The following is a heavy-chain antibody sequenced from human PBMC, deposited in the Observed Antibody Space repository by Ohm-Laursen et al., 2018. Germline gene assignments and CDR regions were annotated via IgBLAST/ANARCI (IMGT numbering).Heavy chain of an antibody. CDR1: GGSISRGSSY. CDR2: VYYSGIT. Sequence: TLSLTCTVSGGSISRGSSYWSWIRQHPGKGLVWIGYVYYSGITYYNPSLQSPVSISVDTSKNEFSLKLSSVTAADTAVYYCARLYGDHFDSWGQGTLVPVSS. D-gene: IGHD4-17*01. V-gene: IGHV4-31*01. J-gene: IGHJ4*02. CDR3: ARLYGDHFDS.